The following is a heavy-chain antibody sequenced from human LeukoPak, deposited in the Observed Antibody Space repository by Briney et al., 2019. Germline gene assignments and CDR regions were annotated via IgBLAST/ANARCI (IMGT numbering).Heavy chain of an antibody. CDR1: GLIFSTYA. Sequence: GGSLRLSCAASGLIFSTYAMTWVRQAPGKGLEWVSSILASGGTTYYADSVKGRFTISRDNSNNTLYLQMSSLRAEDTAVYYCTKTLLTDFRGITSSYKSDWGQGTLVTVSS. CDR2: ILASGGTT. CDR3: TKTLLTDFRGITSSYKSD. D-gene: IGHD3-10*01. J-gene: IGHJ4*02. V-gene: IGHV3-23*01.